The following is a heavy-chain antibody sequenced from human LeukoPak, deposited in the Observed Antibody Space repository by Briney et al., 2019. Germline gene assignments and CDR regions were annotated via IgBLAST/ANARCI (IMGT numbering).Heavy chain of an antibody. Sequence: GGSLRLSCAVSGFTVSSIYMTWVRQAPGKGLEWVSSIYSDGNTYYADSVKGRFTLSRDSSRNTLYLQMNDLRVEDTAVYYCAKDLERGSYYEFDYWGQGTLVTVSS. CDR2: IYSDGNT. CDR1: GFTVSSIY. D-gene: IGHD1-26*01. V-gene: IGHV3-53*01. CDR3: AKDLERGSYYEFDY. J-gene: IGHJ4*02.